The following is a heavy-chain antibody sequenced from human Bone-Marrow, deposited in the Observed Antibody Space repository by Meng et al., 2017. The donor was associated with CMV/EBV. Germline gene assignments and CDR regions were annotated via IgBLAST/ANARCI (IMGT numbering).Heavy chain of an antibody. CDR3: ARSIAARPGGTPDAFDI. V-gene: IGHV4-39*07. D-gene: IGHD6-6*01. CDR2: IYYSGST. Sequence: SETLSLTCTVSGGSISSSSYYWGWIRQPPGKGLEWIGSIYYSGSTYYNPSLKSRVTISVDTSKNQFSLKLSSVTAADTAVYYCARSIAARPGGTPDAFDIWGQGTMVTGSS. CDR1: GGSISSSSYY. J-gene: IGHJ3*02.